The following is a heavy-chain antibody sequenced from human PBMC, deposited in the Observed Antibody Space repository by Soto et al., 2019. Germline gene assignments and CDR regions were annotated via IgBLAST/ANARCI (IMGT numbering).Heavy chain of an antibody. D-gene: IGHD3-3*01. J-gene: IGHJ5*02. CDR3: ARGVTVFGLVSRFWFDP. V-gene: IGHV4-30-4*01. CDR2: IYNSGVT. Sequence: SETLSLTCTVSGGSISSGDYSWSWVRQSPGKGLEWIGHIYNSGVTYYNPSLKSRVVISIDTSRNQFSLRLNSLTAADRAVYFCARGVTVFGLVSRFWFDPWGQGTVVTVSS. CDR1: GGSISSGDYS.